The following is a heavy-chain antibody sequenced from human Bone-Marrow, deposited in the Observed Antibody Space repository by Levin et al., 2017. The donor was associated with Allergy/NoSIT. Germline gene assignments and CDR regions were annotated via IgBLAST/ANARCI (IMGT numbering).Heavy chain of an antibody. V-gene: IGHV3-9*01. CDR3: AKDTLTFGDLVAQTPY. D-gene: IGHD3-16*01. J-gene: IGHJ4*02. CDR1: GFTFDDCA. Sequence: LSLTCVVSGFTFDDCAMHWVRQVPGRGLEWVAGITWNGETVTYADSVKGRFTISRDNAKNSLFLQMDGLRPEDTALYYCAKDTLTFGDLVAQTPYWGQGTLVTVSS. CDR2: ITWNGETV.